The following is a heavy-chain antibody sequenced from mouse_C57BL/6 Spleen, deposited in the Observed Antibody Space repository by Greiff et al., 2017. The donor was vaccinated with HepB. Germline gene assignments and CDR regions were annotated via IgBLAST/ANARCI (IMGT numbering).Heavy chain of an antibody. Sequence: VQLQQSGAELVRPGTSVKVSCKASGYAFTNYLIEWVKQRPGQGLEWIGVINPGSGGTNYNEKFKGKATLTADKSSSTAYMQLSSLTSEDSAVYFCARGHYGSSCAYWGQGTLVTVSA. V-gene: IGHV1-54*01. CDR1: GYAFTNYL. J-gene: IGHJ3*01. CDR3: ARGHYGSSCAY. CDR2: INPGSGGT. D-gene: IGHD1-1*01.